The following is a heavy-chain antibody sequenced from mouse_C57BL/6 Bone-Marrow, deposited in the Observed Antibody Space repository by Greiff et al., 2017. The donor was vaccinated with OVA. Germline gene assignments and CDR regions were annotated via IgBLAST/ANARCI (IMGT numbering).Heavy chain of an antibody. V-gene: IGHV1-64*01. Sequence: VQLQQPGAELVKPGASVKLSCKASGYTFTSYWMHWVKQRPGQGLEWIGMIHPNSGSTNYNEKFKSKATLTVDESSSTAYMQLSSLTSEDSAVYYCARTYYYGSSYGFAYWGQGTLVTVSA. J-gene: IGHJ3*01. CDR3: ARTYYYGSSYGFAY. D-gene: IGHD1-1*01. CDR2: IHPNSGST. CDR1: GYTFTSYW.